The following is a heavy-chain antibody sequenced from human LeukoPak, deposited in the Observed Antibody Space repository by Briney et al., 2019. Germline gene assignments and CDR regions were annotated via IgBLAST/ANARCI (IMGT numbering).Heavy chain of an antibody. J-gene: IGHJ6*03. V-gene: IGHV4-4*07. CDR2: IYTSGST. Sequence: SETLSLTCTVSGGSISSYYWSWIRQPAGKGLEWIGRIYTSGSTNYNPSLKSRVAMSVDTSKNQFSLKLSSVTAADTAVYYCARARYCSSTSCPYYYYYYMDVWGKGTTVTVSS. D-gene: IGHD2-2*01. CDR1: GGSISSYY. CDR3: ARARYCSSTSCPYYYYYYMDV.